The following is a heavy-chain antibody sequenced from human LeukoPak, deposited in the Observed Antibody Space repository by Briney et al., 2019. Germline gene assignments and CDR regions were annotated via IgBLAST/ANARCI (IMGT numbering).Heavy chain of an antibody. CDR3: ARLVFSGSSWYQGWFDP. J-gene: IGHJ5*02. V-gene: IGHV1-18*01. CDR1: GYTFTSYG. CDR2: ISAYNGNT. Sequence: GASVKVSCKASGYTFTSYGISWVRQAPGQGLEWMGWISAYNGNTNYAQKLQGRVTMTTDTSTSTAYMELRSLRSDDTAVYYCARLVFSGSSWYQGWFDPWGQGTLVTVSS. D-gene: IGHD6-13*01.